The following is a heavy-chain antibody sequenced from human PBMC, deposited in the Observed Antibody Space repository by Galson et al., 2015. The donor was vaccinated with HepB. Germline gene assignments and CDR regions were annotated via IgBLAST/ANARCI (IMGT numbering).Heavy chain of an antibody. CDR2: IGSKANNYAT. D-gene: IGHD4-11*01. Sequence: SLRLSCAGSGFTFSGSAMHWVRQASGKGLEWVGRIGSKANNYATAYTTSVKGRFTISRDDSKNTAYSQMNRVRTEDTAVYYCTRLRDLSGYSSSWGQGTLVTVSS. V-gene: IGHV3-73*01. CDR3: TRLRDLSGYSSS. J-gene: IGHJ4*02. CDR1: GFTFSGSA.